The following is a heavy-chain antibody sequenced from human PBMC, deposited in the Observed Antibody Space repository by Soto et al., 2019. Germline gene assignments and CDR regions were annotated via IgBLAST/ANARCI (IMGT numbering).Heavy chain of an antibody. D-gene: IGHD1-1*01. CDR3: ARHRLEFWNWCDA. V-gene: IGHV4-38-2*01. CDR2: IYSSGRT. J-gene: IGHJ5*02. CDR1: GYSRSRGGY. Sequence: PWETMCLTCAVSGYSRSRGGYLGWMRQPPGKGLEWIGSIYSSGRTYYNPSLKSRVTISLDTSKNQFSLKLSSVPAADTAFFYCARHRLEFWNWCDAWGQGTLVTDSA.